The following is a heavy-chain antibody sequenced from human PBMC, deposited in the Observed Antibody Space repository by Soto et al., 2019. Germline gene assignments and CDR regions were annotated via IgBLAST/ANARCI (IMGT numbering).Heavy chain of an antibody. Sequence: GGSLRLSCAASGFMFSNHGMHWVRQAPGKGLEWVAVIWSDGNNRYYADSVKGRFTISRDNSKNTLYLQMNSLRAEDTAVYYCVRGDNWNDEASDYWGQGTLVTVSS. J-gene: IGHJ4*02. V-gene: IGHV3-33*01. CDR2: IWSDGNNR. CDR1: GFMFSNHG. CDR3: VRGDNWNDEASDY. D-gene: IGHD1-1*01.